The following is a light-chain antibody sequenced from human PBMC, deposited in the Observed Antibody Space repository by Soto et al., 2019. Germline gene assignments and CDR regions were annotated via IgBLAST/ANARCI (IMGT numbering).Light chain of an antibody. CDR2: AVS. CDR3: SSYTINMTRV. CDR1: SSDVGGYNY. J-gene: IGLJ1*01. Sequence: QSVLTQPASVSGSPGQSITISCTGTSSDVGGYNYVSWYQQHPGKAPKRLIYAVSDRPLGVSNRFSGSKSDNTASLIISGLQAEDEADYYCSSYTINMTRVFGTGTKLTVL. V-gene: IGLV2-14*03.